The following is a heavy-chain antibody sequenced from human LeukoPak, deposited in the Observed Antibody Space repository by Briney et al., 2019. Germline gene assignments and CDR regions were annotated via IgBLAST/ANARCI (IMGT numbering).Heavy chain of an antibody. D-gene: IGHD6-6*01. CDR2: IRYDRSST. Sequence: GRSLRLSCAASGFIFDDYAMHWVRQAPGKGLEWVAFIRYDRSSTFYADSVKGRFTISRDNSKTTLYLQMSSLRSDDTAVDYCVKDFYQQLVQGYYFDYWGQGTLVAVSS. CDR3: VKDFYQQLVQGYYFDY. J-gene: IGHJ4*02. V-gene: IGHV3-30*02. CDR1: GFIFDDYA.